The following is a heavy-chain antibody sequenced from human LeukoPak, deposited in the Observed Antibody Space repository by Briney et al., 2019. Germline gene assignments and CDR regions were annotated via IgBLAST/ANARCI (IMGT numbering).Heavy chain of an antibody. V-gene: IGHV4-4*07. Sequence: KPSEPLSLTCTVSGGSINNYYWSWIRHPAGKGLEWIGRIYTRGSTNYNPSLSSRVTMSVDTSKNQFSLKLSSVTAADTAVYYCARGRYCSADICSGGDAFDIWGQGTMVSVSS. CDR3: ARGRYCSADICSGGDAFDI. D-gene: IGHD2-15*01. J-gene: IGHJ3*02. CDR2: IYTRGST. CDR1: GGSINNYY.